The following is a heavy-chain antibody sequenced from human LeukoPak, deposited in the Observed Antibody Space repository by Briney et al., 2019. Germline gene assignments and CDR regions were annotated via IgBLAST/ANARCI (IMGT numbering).Heavy chain of an antibody. CDR2: ISAYNGNT. CDR1: GYTFTSYG. CDR3: ARGGLVVVVAATPSTTPGLLHWLDP. J-gene: IGHJ5*02. V-gene: IGHV1-18*01. Sequence: ASVKFSCKASGYTFTSYGISWVRQAPGQGLEWMGWISAYNGNTKYAQKVLGRVTMTTDTSTSTAYMELRSLRSDDTAVYYCARGGLVVVVAATPSTTPGLLHWLDPWGQGTLVSVSS. D-gene: IGHD2-15*01.